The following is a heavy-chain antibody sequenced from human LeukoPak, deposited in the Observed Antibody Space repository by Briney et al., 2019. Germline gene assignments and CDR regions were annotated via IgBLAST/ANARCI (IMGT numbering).Heavy chain of an antibody. J-gene: IGHJ6*03. Sequence: SETLSLTCTVSGDSITSDDYYWSWIRQPAGKGLEWIGRFSASGNSNYNPSLKSRLTISVDTSKNQFSLKLTSVTAADTAVYYCARTSEGYCSGGSCWDYSYYMDVWGKGTTVTVSS. D-gene: IGHD2-15*01. V-gene: IGHV4-61*02. CDR2: FSASGNS. CDR1: GDSITSDDYY. CDR3: ARTSEGYCSGGSCWDYSYYMDV.